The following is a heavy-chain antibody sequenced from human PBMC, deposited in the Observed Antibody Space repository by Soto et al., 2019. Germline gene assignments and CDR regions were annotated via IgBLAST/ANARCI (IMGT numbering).Heavy chain of an antibody. CDR1: GGSVSSGSYY. D-gene: IGHD1-26*01. Sequence: SETLSLTCTVSGGSVSSGSYYWSWIRQPPGKGLEWIGYIYYSGSTNYNPSLKSRVTISVDTSKNQFSLKLSSVTAADTAVYYCARGSRSYYPYYYYGMDVWGQGTTVTVSS. V-gene: IGHV4-61*01. CDR2: IYYSGST. J-gene: IGHJ6*02. CDR3: ARGSRSYYPYYYYGMDV.